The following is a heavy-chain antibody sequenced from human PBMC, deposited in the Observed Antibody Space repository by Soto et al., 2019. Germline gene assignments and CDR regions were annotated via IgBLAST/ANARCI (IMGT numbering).Heavy chain of an antibody. CDR1: GFTVSSNY. D-gene: IGHD3-9*01. CDR2: LHSGGDT. J-gene: IGHJ4*02. CDR3: AGRTSNYWYNY. Sequence: EVQLVESGGGLIQPGGSLRLSCAASGFTVSSNYMSWVRQAPGKGLEWVSFLHSGGDTHYIDSVKGRFTISRDNSKNTLYLQMNSLRAEDTAVYYCAGRTSNYWYNYWGQGTLVTVSS. V-gene: IGHV3-53*01.